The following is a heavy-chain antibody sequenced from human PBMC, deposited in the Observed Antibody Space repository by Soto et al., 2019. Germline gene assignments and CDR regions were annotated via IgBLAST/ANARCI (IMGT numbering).Heavy chain of an antibody. CDR2: ITYDGTNK. V-gene: IGHV3-30*18. Sequence: QVQLVESGGGEVKPGRSLTISCAASGFTFSTYGMHWVRQTPGKGLEWVAGITYDGTNKFYSDSVKGRFTISRDNSKNTTSLQINGLRADDTAVYSCAKDLQSYGDYDYYCYGMDVWCLGTRVTVSS. CDR3: AKDLQSYGDYDYYCYGMDV. D-gene: IGHD4-17*01. CDR1: GFTFSTYG. J-gene: IGHJ6*02.